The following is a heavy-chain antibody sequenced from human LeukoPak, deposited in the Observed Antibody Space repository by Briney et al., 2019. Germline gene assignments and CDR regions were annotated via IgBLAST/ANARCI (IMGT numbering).Heavy chain of an antibody. J-gene: IGHJ5*02. D-gene: IGHD2-2*01. CDR3: ARADCSSSTCYLRRSWFDP. Sequence: PGGSLRLSCAASGFTLSNYDMNWVRQAPGKGLEWVPSISTSSRYIYYKDSVRGRFTISRDDAKNSLYLEMNSLRAEDTAVYYCARADCSSSTCYLRRSWFDPWGQGTLVTVSS. V-gene: IGHV3-21*01. CDR2: ISTSSRYI. CDR1: GFTLSNYD.